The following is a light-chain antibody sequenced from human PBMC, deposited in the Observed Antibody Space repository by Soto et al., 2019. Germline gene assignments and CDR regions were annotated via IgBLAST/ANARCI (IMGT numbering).Light chain of an antibody. V-gene: IGKV1-5*03. J-gene: IGKJ1*01. CDR1: QSISDS. CDR3: QQYNGYWT. CDR2: EAS. Sequence: DIQMTQSPSTLSASVGDRVTITCRASQSISDSLAWYQQKPGKAPKLLIYEASSLKSGVPSRFSGIRSGTEYTLTISSLQPDDFATYYCQQYNGYWTFGQGTKVEIK.